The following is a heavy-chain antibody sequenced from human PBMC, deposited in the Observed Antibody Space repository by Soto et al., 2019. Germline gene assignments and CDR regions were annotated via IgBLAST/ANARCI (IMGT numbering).Heavy chain of an antibody. V-gene: IGHV4-31*03. CDR1: GGSISSGGYY. D-gene: IGHD5-18*01. Sequence: PSETLSLTCTVSGGSISSGGYYWSWIRQHPEKGLEWIGYIYYSGSTYYNPSLKSRVTISVDTSKNQFSLKLSSVTAADTAVYYCAGESSVDTAQYWGQGTLVTVSS. CDR2: IYYSGST. J-gene: IGHJ4*02. CDR3: AGESSVDTAQY.